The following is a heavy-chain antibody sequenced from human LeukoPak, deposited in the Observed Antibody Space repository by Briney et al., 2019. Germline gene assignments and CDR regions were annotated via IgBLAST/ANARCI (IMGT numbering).Heavy chain of an antibody. V-gene: IGHV3-23*01. CDR1: GFTFSTYG. CDR2: ISGSRDAT. J-gene: IGHJ4*02. Sequence: PGGSLRLSCAASGFTFSTYGMSWVRQAPGKGLEWVSAISGSRDATFYADSVKGRFTVSRDNSKNTLYLQMNSLRAEDTAVYFCAKDMVRGYYFDCWGQGTLITVSS. D-gene: IGHD3-10*01. CDR3: AKDMVRGYYFDC.